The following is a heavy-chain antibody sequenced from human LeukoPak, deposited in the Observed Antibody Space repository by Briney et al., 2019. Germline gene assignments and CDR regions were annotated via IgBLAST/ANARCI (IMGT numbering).Heavy chain of an antibody. D-gene: IGHD6-13*01. CDR3: ARGPRYSFY. CDR2: IYIDGTT. V-gene: IGHV3-53*01. Sequence: GGSLRLSCAASGFIVSHNYMTWVRQAPGKGLEWISVIYIDGTTYYADSVKGRFTISRDQANNTPYLQMNTLRDEDTAVYYCARGPRYSFYWGQGTLVTVSS. J-gene: IGHJ4*02. CDR1: GFIVSHNY.